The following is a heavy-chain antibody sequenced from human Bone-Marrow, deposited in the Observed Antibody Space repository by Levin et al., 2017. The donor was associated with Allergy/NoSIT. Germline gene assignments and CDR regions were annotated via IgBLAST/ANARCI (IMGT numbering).Heavy chain of an antibody. CDR1: GGLFTAHS. CDR3: ARVSVPYDASGSFDF. V-gene: IGHV1-69*16. D-gene: IGHD3-22*01. CDR2: IIPYLGKP. Sequence: KISCKTSGGLFTAHSISWLRQAPGQRPEWMGGIIPYLGKPNYAQKFQDRVTITADESTTTGYMELTSLTFEDTAVYYCARVSVPYDASGSFDFWGQGTLVTVSS. J-gene: IGHJ4*02.